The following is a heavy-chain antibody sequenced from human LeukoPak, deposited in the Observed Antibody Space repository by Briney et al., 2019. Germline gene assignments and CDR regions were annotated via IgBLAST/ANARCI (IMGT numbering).Heavy chain of an antibody. CDR1: GYTFSDYY. Sequence: ASVKVSCKASGYTFSDYYIHWVRQAPGQGLEWMGWISTYNDNTNYAQKLQGRVTMTTDTSTSTAYMDLRSLRSDDTAVYYCARGLPDWWEWFDPWGQGTLVTVSS. J-gene: IGHJ5*02. CDR3: ARGLPDWWEWFDP. CDR2: ISTYNDNT. V-gene: IGHV1-18*04. D-gene: IGHD1-26*01.